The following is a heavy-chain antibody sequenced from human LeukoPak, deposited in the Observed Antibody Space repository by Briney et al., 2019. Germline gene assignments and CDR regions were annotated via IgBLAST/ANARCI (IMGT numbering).Heavy chain of an antibody. Sequence: PSEILSLTCTVSGGSISSTTYSWGWIRQPPGKGLEWIGTIYYSGTTYSNPSLKSRVTISVDTSKNQFSLELTSMTAADTAVYYCARDMKQPLFDYWGQGTLVTVSS. CDR1: GGSISSTTYS. CDR2: IYYSGTT. D-gene: IGHD6-13*01. J-gene: IGHJ4*02. V-gene: IGHV4-39*02. CDR3: ARDMKQPLFDY.